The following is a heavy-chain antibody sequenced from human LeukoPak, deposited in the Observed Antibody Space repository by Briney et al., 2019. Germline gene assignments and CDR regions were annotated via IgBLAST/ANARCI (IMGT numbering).Heavy chain of an antibody. CDR1: GFTFSSYG. CDR2: ISYEGSNK. V-gene: IGHV3-30*18. J-gene: IGHJ4*02. D-gene: IGHD6-19*01. CDR3: AKDHSSGWYTDFDY. Sequence: GGSLRLSCAASGFTFSSYGMHWVRQAPGKGLEWVAVISYEGSNKYYADSVKGRFTISRDNSKNTLYLQMNSLRAEDTAVYYCAKDHSSGWYTDFDYWGQGTLVTVSS.